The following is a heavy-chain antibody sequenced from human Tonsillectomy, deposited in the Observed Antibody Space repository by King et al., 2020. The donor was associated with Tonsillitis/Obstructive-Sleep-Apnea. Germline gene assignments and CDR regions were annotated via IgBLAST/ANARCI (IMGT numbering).Heavy chain of an antibody. CDR2: INHSGST. V-gene: IGHV4-34*01. CDR3: ARKGVVVEPAATPPPYYYYMDV. J-gene: IGHJ6*03. Sequence: VQLQQWGAGLLKPSETLSLTCTVYGGSFSGYYWSWIRQPPGKGLEWIGEINHSGSTNYNPSLKSRVTISVDTSKNQFSLKLSSVTAADTAVYYCARKGVVVEPAATPPPYYYYMDVWGKGTTVTVSS. CDR1: GGSFSGYY. D-gene: IGHD2-2*01.